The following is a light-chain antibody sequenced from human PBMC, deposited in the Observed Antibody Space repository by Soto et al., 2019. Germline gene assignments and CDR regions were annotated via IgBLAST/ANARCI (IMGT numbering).Light chain of an antibody. CDR2: KAS. Sequence: DIQMTQSPSTLSGSVGDRVTITCRASQTISSWLAWYQQKPGKAPKLLIYKASTLKSGVPSRFSGSGSGTEFTLTISSLQPDDFATYYCQHYTSYSEAFGQGTKADI. V-gene: IGKV1-5*03. CDR1: QTISSW. J-gene: IGKJ1*01. CDR3: QHYTSYSEA.